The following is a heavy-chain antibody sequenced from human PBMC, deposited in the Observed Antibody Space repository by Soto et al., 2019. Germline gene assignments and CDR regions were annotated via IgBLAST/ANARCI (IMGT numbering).Heavy chain of an antibody. D-gene: IGHD3-10*01. CDR1: VVSINNGDYY. J-gene: IGHJ6*02. CDR3: ARGGYGSGSNFYGMDV. CDR2: IYYSAST. V-gene: IGHV4-30-4*01. Sequence: SETLSLTCSVSVVSINNGDYYWSWVRQPPGKGLEWIGYIYYSASTYYNPSLKSRVIISLDTSKNQFSLKLSSVTAADTAVYYCARGGYGSGSNFYGMDVWGQGNTVTFS.